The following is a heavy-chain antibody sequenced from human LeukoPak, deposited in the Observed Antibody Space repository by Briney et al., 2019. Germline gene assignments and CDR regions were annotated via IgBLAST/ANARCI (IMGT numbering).Heavy chain of an antibody. J-gene: IGHJ4*02. CDR1: GFTFSSYA. V-gene: IGHV3-30*04. CDR2: ISYDGSNK. D-gene: IGHD4-23*01. CDR3: AKATVVRYFDY. Sequence: GGSLRLSCAASGFTFSSYAMHWVRQAPGKGLEWVAVISYDGSNKYYADSVKGRFTISRDNSKNTLYMQMNSLRAEDTAVYYCAKATVVRYFDYWGQGTLVTVSS.